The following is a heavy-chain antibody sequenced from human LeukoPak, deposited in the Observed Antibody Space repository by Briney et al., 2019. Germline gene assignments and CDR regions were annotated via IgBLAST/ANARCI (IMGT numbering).Heavy chain of an antibody. CDR1: GGSFSGYY. CDR2: INHSGST. CDR3: ARVRVQCYFDY. Sequence: SETLSLTCAVYGGSFSGYYWSWIRQPPGKGLEWIGEINHSGSTNYNPSLKSRVTISVDTSKNQFSLKLSSVTAADTAVYYCARVRVQCYFDYWGQGTLVTVSS. D-gene: IGHD3-10*01. J-gene: IGHJ4*02. V-gene: IGHV4-34*01.